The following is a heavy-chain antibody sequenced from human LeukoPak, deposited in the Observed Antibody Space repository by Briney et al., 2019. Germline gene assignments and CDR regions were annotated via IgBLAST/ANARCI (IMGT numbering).Heavy chain of an antibody. Sequence: AGGSLKLSCTAPGFTFGDYAMCWVRQAPGKGLEWVGFIRSKAYGGTTEYAASVKGRFTISRDDSKSIAYLQMNSLKTEDTAVYYCTRVGYDILTGPHYYGMDVWGQGTTVTVSS. J-gene: IGHJ6*02. V-gene: IGHV3-49*04. D-gene: IGHD3-9*01. CDR1: GFTFGDYA. CDR3: TRVGYDILTGPHYYGMDV. CDR2: IRSKAYGGTT.